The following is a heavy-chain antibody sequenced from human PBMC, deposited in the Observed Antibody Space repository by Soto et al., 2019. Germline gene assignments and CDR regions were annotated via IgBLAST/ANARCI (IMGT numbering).Heavy chain of an antibody. Sequence: PGGSLRLSCAASGFTFSSYAMSWVRQAPGKGLEWVSAISGSGGSTYYADSVKGRFTISRDNSKNTLCLQMNSLRAEDTAVYYCAKDINGDYTEPDYWGQGTLVTVSS. V-gene: IGHV3-23*01. J-gene: IGHJ4*02. CDR1: GFTFSSYA. CDR3: AKDINGDYTEPDY. CDR2: ISGSGGST. D-gene: IGHD4-17*01.